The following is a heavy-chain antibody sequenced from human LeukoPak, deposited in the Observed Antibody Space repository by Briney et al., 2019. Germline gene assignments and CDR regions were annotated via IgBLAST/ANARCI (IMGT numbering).Heavy chain of an antibody. D-gene: IGHD3-16*01. V-gene: IGHV3-9*01. J-gene: IGHJ6*02. CDR1: GFTFGDYG. CDR2: ISWNSDSV. Sequence: PGGSLRLSCAASGFTFGDYGMHWVRQAPGKGLEWVSGISWNSDSVGYADSVKGRFTISRDNAENSLYLQMNSLRAEDTAFYYRARAGGSRHYYAMDVWGQGTTVTVSS. CDR3: ARAGGSRHYYAMDV.